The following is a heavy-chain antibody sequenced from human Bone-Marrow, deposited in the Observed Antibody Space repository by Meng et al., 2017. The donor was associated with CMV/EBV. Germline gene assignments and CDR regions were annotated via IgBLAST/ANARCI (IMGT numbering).Heavy chain of an antibody. CDR3: ARTFSSSWSSEGSDYFDY. J-gene: IGHJ4*02. CDR2: IYYSGST. D-gene: IGHD6-13*01. V-gene: IGHV4-39*01. Sequence: SETLSLTCTVSGGSISSSSYYWGWIRQPPGKGLEWIGSIYYSGSTYYNPSLKSRVTISVDTSKNQFSLKLSSVTAADTAVYYFARTFSSSWSSEGSDYFDYWGQGTLVTVSS. CDR1: GGSISSSSYY.